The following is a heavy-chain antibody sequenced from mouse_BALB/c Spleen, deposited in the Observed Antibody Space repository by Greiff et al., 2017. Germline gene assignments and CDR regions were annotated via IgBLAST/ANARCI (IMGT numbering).Heavy chain of an antibody. CDR3: ARLIGYDGSFDY. CDR2: ISTYYGDA. Sequence: QVQLQQSGAELVRPGVSVKISCKGSGYTFTDYAMHWVKQSHAKSLEWIGVISTYYGDASYNQKFKGKATMTVDKSSSTAYMELARLTSEDSAIYYCARLIGYDGSFDYWGQGTTLTVSS. V-gene: IGHV1S137*01. J-gene: IGHJ2*01. D-gene: IGHD2-2*01. CDR1: GYTFTDYA.